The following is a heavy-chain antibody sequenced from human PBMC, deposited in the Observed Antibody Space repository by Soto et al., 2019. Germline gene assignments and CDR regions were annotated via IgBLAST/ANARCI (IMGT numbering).Heavy chain of an antibody. D-gene: IGHD3-22*01. V-gene: IGHV1-2*02. CDR3: ARVKYYYDSSGSLDYYGMDV. CDR2: INPNSGGT. CDR1: GYTFTGYY. Sequence: ASVKVSCKASGYTFTGYYMHWVRQAPGQGLEWMGWINPNSGGTNYAQKFQGRVTMTRDTSNSTAYMELSRLRSDDTAVYYCARVKYYYDSSGSLDYYGMDVWGQGTTVTVSS. J-gene: IGHJ6*02.